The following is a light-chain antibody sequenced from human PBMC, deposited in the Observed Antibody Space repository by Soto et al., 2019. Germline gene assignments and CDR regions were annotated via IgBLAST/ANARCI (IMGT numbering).Light chain of an antibody. J-gene: IGKJ4*01. CDR3: QQSHSTPRT. CDR1: LRISKY. Sequence: DIKLTQSPSSLSASVGDRVTITCRASLRISKYLNWYQQKPGKAPKLLIYGASTLQSGVPSRFSGSGSGTDFTLTIPNLQPEDSATYFCQQSHSTPRTFGGGTKLEI. CDR2: GAS. V-gene: IGKV1-39*01.